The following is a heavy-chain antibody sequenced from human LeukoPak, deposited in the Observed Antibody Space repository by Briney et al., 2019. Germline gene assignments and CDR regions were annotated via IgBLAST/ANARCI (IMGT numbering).Heavy chain of an antibody. J-gene: IGHJ4*02. V-gene: IGHV3-74*01. CDR1: GFTFSNFW. CDR2: IYGDGSFT. Sequence: QTGGSLRLSCAASGFTFSNFWMHWVRQAPGKGLVWVALIYGDGSFTRYADSVKGRFTISRDNAKNTVYLQMNSLRAEDTAVYYCAKDSGVAGPFDYWGQGTLVTVSS. D-gene: IGHD6-19*01. CDR3: AKDSGVAGPFDY.